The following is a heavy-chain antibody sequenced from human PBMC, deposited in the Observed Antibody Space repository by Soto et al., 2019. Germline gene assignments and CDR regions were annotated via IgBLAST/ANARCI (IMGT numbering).Heavy chain of an antibody. Sequence: PVGSLRLSCAASGFTFSSYAMSWVRQAPGKGLEWVSAISGSGGSTYYADSVKGRFTISRDNSKNTLYLQMNSLRAEDTAVYYCAKDQDWNYQTNWFDPWGQGTLVTVSS. CDR1: GFTFSSYA. D-gene: IGHD1-7*01. CDR3: AKDQDWNYQTNWFDP. CDR2: ISGSGGST. J-gene: IGHJ5*02. V-gene: IGHV3-23*01.